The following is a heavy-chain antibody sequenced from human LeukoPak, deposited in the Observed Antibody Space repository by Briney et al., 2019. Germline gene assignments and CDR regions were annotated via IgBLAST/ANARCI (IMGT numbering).Heavy chain of an antibody. D-gene: IGHD6-19*01. J-gene: IGHJ4*02. V-gene: IGHV3-48*03. CDR2: ISTTGSSI. CDR1: GFTFSSYE. CDR3: ARVQRGIAVALDY. Sequence: GGSLRLSCGASGFTFSSYEMNWVRQAPGKGLEWVSYISTTGSSIYYADSVKGRFTISRDNVKNLLYLQMNSLRAEDTAVYYCARVQRGIAVALDYWGQGTLATVSS.